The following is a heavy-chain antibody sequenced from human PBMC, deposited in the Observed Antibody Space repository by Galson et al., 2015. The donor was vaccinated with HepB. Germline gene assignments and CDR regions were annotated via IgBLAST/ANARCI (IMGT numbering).Heavy chain of an antibody. V-gene: IGHV4-61*08. CDR3: ARSYGSGTYWRAGEDYHFDY. CDR2: MYTRGSN. Sequence: ETLSLTCSVSGASVSSAGYYWNWIRQAPGKGLEWIGYMYTRGSNVYNPSLKSRVTISAATSKKQFSLHLTSVTAADTAVYYCARSYGSGTYWRAGEDYHFDYWGQGTLVTVSS. J-gene: IGHJ4*02. CDR1: GASVSSAGYY. D-gene: IGHD3-10*01.